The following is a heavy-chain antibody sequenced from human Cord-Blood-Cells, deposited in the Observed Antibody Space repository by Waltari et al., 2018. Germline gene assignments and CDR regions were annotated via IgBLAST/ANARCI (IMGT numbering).Heavy chain of an antibody. CDR3: ARVDCSSTSCYKNWFDP. J-gene: IGHJ5*02. CDR2: INHSGST. Sequence: QVQLQQWGAGLLKPSETLSLTCAVYGGSFSGYYWSWIRQPPGKGLELIGEINHSGSTNYNPSLKSRVTISVDTSKNQFSLKLSSVTAADTAVYYCARVDCSSTSCYKNWFDPWGQGTLVTVSS. D-gene: IGHD2-2*02. V-gene: IGHV4-34*01. CDR1: GGSFSGYY.